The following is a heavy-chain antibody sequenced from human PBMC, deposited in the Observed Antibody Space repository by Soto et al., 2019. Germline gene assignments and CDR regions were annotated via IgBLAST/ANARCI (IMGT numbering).Heavy chain of an antibody. D-gene: IGHD6-19*01. CDR1: GFTFSSYG. CDR2: ISYDGSET. J-gene: IGHJ4*02. CDR3: ARQEAGTDY. V-gene: IGHV3-30*03. Sequence: QVQLVESGGGVVQPGRSLRLSCAASGFTFSSYGMHWVRQAPGKGLEWVAVISYDGSETHYADSVKGRFTISRDNSRSTLYLQMNSLIVEDTAVYYCARQEAGTDYWGQGTLVTVSA.